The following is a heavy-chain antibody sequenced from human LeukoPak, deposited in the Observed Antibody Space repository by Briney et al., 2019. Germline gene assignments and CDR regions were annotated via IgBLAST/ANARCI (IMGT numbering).Heavy chain of an antibody. CDR3: VRDVGTSDAFDI. Sequence: SETLSLTCTVSGGSISRNNYYWDWIRQPPGKGLEYIGSIYYSGSTYYTPSLKSRVTISVDTSKNQFSLKLSSVTAADTAVYYCVRDVGTSDAFDIWGQGTMVIVSS. V-gene: IGHV4-39*07. D-gene: IGHD1-1*01. CDR1: GGSISRNNYY. CDR2: IYYSGST. J-gene: IGHJ3*02.